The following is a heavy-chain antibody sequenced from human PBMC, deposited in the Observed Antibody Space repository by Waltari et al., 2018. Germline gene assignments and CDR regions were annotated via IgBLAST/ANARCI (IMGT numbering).Heavy chain of an antibody. D-gene: IGHD3-22*01. CDR3: ARFDSSEPRSLHFDY. Sequence: QVQLVQSGAEVKKPGSSVKVSCKASGGTFSSYAISWVRQAPGQGLEWMGGVNPILGTANYGPKVQGRGTITADESTSTAYRELSSLRSEDTAVYYCARFDSSEPRSLHFDYWGQGTLVTVSS. J-gene: IGHJ4*02. V-gene: IGHV1-69*01. CDR2: VNPILGTA. CDR1: GGTFSSYA.